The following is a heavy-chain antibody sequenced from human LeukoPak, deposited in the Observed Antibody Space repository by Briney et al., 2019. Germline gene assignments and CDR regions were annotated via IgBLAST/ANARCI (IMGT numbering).Heavy chain of an antibody. V-gene: IGHV4-61*02. CDR2: IYSSGST. J-gene: IGHJ4*02. D-gene: IGHD3-22*01. CDR3: ARREGSYSSGYYNDY. CDR1: GGSISSGSYY. Sequence: SETLSLTCTVCGGSISSGSYYWNWIRQPAGKGLEWIGRIYSSGSTYYNPSLKSRVTISVDTSKNQFSLKLSSVTAADTAVYYCARREGSYSSGYYNDYWGQGTLVTVSS.